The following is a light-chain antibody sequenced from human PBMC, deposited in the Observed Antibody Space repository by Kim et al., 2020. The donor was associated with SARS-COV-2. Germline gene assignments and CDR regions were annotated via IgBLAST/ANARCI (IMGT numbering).Light chain of an antibody. J-gene: IGKJ1*01. V-gene: IGKV1-5*03. CDR1: QSIGQY. Sequence: ASVGDRVTITCRASQSIGQYLAWYQQKPGRAPKLLIYKASSLESGVPSGFSGSGSGTEFTLTITSLQPDDSATYYCQQYYSYPWTFGQGTKVDIK. CDR2: KAS. CDR3: QQYYSYPWT.